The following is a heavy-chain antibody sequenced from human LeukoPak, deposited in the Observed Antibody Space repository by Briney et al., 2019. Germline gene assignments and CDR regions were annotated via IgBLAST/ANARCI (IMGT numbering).Heavy chain of an antibody. J-gene: IGHJ3*02. CDR1: GYTFTAYY. Sequence: ASVKVSCKASGYTFTAYYMHWVRQAPGQGLEWVGRINPNSGDTNYAQKFQGRVTMTRDTSISTVYMELTGLRSDDTAVYYCASDVSGISSATDTFDMWGQGTVVTVSS. CDR2: INPNSGDT. D-gene: IGHD1-14*01. CDR3: ASDVSGISSATDTFDM. V-gene: IGHV1-2*06.